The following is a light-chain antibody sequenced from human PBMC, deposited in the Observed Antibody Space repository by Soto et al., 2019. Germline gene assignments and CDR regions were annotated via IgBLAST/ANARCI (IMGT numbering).Light chain of an antibody. V-gene: IGLV2-23*02. CDR2: EVT. J-gene: IGLJ2*01. CDR1: SSDVGSYDL. CDR3: CSYANGNTLL. Sequence: QSVLTQPASVSGSPGQSITISCTGTSSDVGSYDLVSWYQHHPGTAPKLILCEVTKRPSGVSNRFSGSKSGNTASLTISGLQTEDDSNYYCCSYANGNTLLFGGGTKVTVL.